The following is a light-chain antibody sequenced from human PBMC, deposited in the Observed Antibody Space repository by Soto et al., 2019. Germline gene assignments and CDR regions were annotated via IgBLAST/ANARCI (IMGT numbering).Light chain of an antibody. V-gene: IGKV3-20*01. Sequence: EIVLTQSPGTLYLSPGERATLSCRASQSVRNNEFTWYQQKPGQAPRDRIYGASSRATGVPDRFNGSGSGTDFQHTITRLAPEHSAISYCQQNGNSPRTFGQGTKVEIK. J-gene: IGKJ1*01. CDR2: GAS. CDR1: QSVRNNE. CDR3: QQNGNSPRT.